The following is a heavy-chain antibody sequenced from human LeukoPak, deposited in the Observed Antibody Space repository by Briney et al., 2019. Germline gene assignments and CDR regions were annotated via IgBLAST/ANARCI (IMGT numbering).Heavy chain of an antibody. CDR1: GGSFSGYY. CDR3: ARGGIQLWLD. Sequence: SETLSLTCAVYGGSFSGYYWSWIRQPPGKGLEWIGEINHSGSTNYSPSLKSRVTISVDTSKNQFSLKLSSVTAADTAAYYCARGGIQLWLDWGQGTMVTVSS. V-gene: IGHV4-34*01. CDR2: INHSGST. D-gene: IGHD5-18*01. J-gene: IGHJ3*01.